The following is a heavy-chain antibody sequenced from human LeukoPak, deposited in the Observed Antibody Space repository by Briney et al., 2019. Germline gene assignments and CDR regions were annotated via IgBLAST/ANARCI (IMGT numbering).Heavy chain of an antibody. CDR1: GFTFSDYY. CDR3: ARDTKAARLVDY. Sequence: GGSLRLSCAASGFTFSDYYMCWIRQAPGKGLEWVAVISYDGSNKYYADSVKGRFTISRDNSKNTLYLQMNSLRAEDTAVYYCARDTKAARLVDYWGQGTLVTVSS. D-gene: IGHD6-6*01. CDR2: ISYDGSNK. J-gene: IGHJ4*02. V-gene: IGHV3-30-3*01.